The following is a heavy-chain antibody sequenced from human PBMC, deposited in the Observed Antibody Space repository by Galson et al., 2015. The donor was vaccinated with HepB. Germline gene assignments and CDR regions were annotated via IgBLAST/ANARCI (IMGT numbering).Heavy chain of an antibody. Sequence: LRLSCAASGFTFSSSAIHWVRQASGKGPEWVGRIRSKASNYATSYVPSLKGRFTISRDDSKNMAYLHMKSLKTEDTAMYYCTRLGDFSGYSSRWGQGTLVTVSS. J-gene: IGHJ4*02. CDR3: TRLGDFSGYSSR. CDR1: GFTFSSSA. CDR2: IRSKASNYAT. V-gene: IGHV3-73*01. D-gene: IGHD6-13*01.